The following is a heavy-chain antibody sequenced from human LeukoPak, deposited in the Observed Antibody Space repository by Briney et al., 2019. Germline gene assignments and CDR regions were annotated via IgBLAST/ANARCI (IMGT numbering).Heavy chain of an antibody. D-gene: IGHD2-2*01. CDR1: GGSFSGYY. CDR3: ARGLPRMRCSSTSCYAYSFDY. V-gene: IGHV4-34*01. Sequence: KASETLSLPCAVYGGSFSGYYWSWIRQPPGKGVEWIGEINHSRSTNFNPSLKSRVTRSVDTSKNQFSLKLSCMSAADTAVYYSARGLPRMRCSSTSCYAYSFDYCGQGTLVTVSS. J-gene: IGHJ4*02. CDR2: INHSRST.